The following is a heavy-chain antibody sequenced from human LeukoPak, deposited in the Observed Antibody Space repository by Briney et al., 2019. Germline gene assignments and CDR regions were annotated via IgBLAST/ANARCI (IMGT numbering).Heavy chain of an antibody. V-gene: IGHV4-59*01. D-gene: IGHD6-13*01. CDR1: GGSISSYY. CDR2: IYYSGST. J-gene: IGHJ4*02. Sequence: SETLSLTCTVSGGSISSYYWSWIRQPPGKGLEWIGYIYYSGSTNYNPSLKSRVTISVDTSKNQFSLKLSSVTAADTAVYYCARAAAGTFDYWGQGTLVTVSS. CDR3: ARAAAGTFDY.